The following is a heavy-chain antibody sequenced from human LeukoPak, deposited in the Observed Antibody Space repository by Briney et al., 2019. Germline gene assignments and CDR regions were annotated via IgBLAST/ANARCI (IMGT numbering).Heavy chain of an antibody. Sequence: GGSLRLSCAASGFTFSSYGMYWVRQAPGKGLEWVAVIWCDGSNKYYADSVKGRFTISRDNSKNTLYLQMNSLRAEDTAVYYCEKESGYSSSSSPYYYYMHLWGKGTTVSVS. CDR1: GFTFSSYG. CDR2: IWCDGSNK. D-gene: IGHD6-6*01. CDR3: EKESGYSSSSSPYYYYMHL. J-gene: IGHJ6*03. V-gene: IGHV3-33*06.